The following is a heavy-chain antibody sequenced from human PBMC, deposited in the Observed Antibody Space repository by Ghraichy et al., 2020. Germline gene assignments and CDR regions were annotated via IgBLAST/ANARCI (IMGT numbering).Heavy chain of an antibody. CDR1: GGSFSGYY. J-gene: IGHJ4*02. CDR2: INHSGST. V-gene: IGHV4-34*01. CDR3: ARVGSSGWYVPFDY. Sequence: SETLSLTCAVYGGSFSGYYWSWIRQPPGKGLEWIGEINHSGSTNYNPSLKSRVTISVDTSKNQFSLKLSSVTAADTAVYYCARVGSSGWYVPFDYWGQGTLVTVSS. D-gene: IGHD6-19*01.